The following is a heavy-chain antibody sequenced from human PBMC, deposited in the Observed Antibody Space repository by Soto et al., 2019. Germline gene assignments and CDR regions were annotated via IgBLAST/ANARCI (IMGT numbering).Heavy chain of an antibody. CDR3: ARERGGWLERYYYGMDV. CDR1: GFTFSSYG. Sequence: QVQLVESGGGVVQPGRSLRLSCAASGFTFSSYGMHWVRQAPGKGLEWVSVIWYDGSDNYYVDSVKGRFTISRDNSKNTLYLQMNSLRAEDTAVYYCARERGGWLERYYYGMDVWGQGTTVTVSS. D-gene: IGHD1-1*01. J-gene: IGHJ6*02. CDR2: IWYDGSDN. V-gene: IGHV3-33*01.